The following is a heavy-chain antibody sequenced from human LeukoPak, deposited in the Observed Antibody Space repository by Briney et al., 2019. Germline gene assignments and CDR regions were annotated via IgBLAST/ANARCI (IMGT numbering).Heavy chain of an antibody. CDR3: ARDKAVLRYFDWLFYGMDV. J-gene: IGHJ6*04. D-gene: IGHD3-9*01. CDR2: IYYSGST. Sequence: SETLSLTCTVSGGSISSYHWSWIRQPPGKGLEWIGYIYYSGSTNYNPSLKSRVTISVDTSKNQFSLKLSSVTAADTAVYYCARDKAVLRYFDWLFYGMDVWGKGTTVTVSS. V-gene: IGHV4-59*01. CDR1: GGSISSYH.